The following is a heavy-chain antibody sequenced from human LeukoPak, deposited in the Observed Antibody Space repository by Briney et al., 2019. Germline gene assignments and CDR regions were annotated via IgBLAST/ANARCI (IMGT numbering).Heavy chain of an antibody. J-gene: IGHJ1*01. Sequence: PGGSLRLSCAASGFTFSSYGMHWVRQAPGKGLEWVSSISSSSSYIYYADSVKGRFTISRDNAKNSLYLQMNSLRGEDTAVYYCARSDPQYYYDSSGYSYPLEFFQHWGQGTLVTVSS. D-gene: IGHD3-22*01. V-gene: IGHV3-21*01. CDR2: ISSSSSYI. CDR3: ARSDPQYYYDSSGYSYPLEFFQH. CDR1: GFTFSSYG.